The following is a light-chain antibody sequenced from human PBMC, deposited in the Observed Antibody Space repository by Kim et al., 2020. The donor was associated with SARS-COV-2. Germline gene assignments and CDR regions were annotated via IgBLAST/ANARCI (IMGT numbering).Light chain of an antibody. Sequence: ATINCKSSQIILSSSNNKNNLAWYQQKPGQPPKLLIYWASSRESGVPDRFIGSGSGTDFTLTISSLQAEDVAIYYCQQSYSPPLTFGGGTKVDIK. CDR3: QQSYSPPLT. V-gene: IGKV4-1*01. CDR1: QIILSSSNNKNN. CDR2: WAS. J-gene: IGKJ4*01.